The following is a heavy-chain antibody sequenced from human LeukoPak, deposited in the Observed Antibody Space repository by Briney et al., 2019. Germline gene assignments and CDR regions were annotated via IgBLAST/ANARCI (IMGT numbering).Heavy chain of an antibody. CDR2: ISYDGSNK. CDR1: GFTFSSYA. Sequence: GGSLRLSCAASGFTFSSYAMHWVRQAPGKGLEWVAVISYDGSNKYYADSVKGRFTISRDNSKNTLYLQMNSLRAEDTAVYYCVRGIRYFDWLLRVLDYWGQGTLVTVSS. V-gene: IGHV3-30*04. D-gene: IGHD3-9*01. J-gene: IGHJ4*02. CDR3: VRGIRYFDWLLRVLDY.